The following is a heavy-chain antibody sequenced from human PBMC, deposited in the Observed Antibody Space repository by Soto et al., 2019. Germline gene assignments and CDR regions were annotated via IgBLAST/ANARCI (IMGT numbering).Heavy chain of an antibody. Sequence: ASVKVSCKASGYTFTSQNMHWVRQAPGQGLEWMGVINPSIGTTTYAQKFQGRVTMTSDTSTSSAYMELSSLRSEDTAVYYCARGSGYYYWDDYWGQGTLVTVS. CDR3: ARGSGYYYWDDY. V-gene: IGHV1-46*01. CDR2: INPSIGTT. CDR1: GYTFTSQN. J-gene: IGHJ4*02. D-gene: IGHD3-22*01.